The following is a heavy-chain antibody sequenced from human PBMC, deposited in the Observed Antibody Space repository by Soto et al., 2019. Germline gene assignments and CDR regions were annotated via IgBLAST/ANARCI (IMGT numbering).Heavy chain of an antibody. CDR3: ARGGIAAAGRYYYYGMDV. CDR1: GYTFTGYY. CDR2: INPNSGGT. Sequence: ASVKVSCKASGYTFTGYYMHWVRQAPGQGLEWMGWINPNSGGTNYAQKFQGRVTMTRDTSISTAYMELSRLRSDDTAVYYCARGGIAAAGRYYYYGMDVWGKGTTVTVS. V-gene: IGHV1-2*02. D-gene: IGHD6-13*01. J-gene: IGHJ6*04.